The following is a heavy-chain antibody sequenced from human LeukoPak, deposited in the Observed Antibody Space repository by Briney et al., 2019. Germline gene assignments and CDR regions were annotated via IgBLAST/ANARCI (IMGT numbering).Heavy chain of an antibody. Sequence: ASVKVSCKASGYTFTSYDINWVRQATGQGLEWMGWMNPNSGDTGYAQKFQSRVTMTRNTSTSTAYMELSSLRSEDTAVYYCARGPTINFWSGYWGGLYYYYYMDVWGRGTTVTVSS. CDR1: GYTFTSYD. CDR2: MNPNSGDT. CDR3: ARGPTINFWSGYWGGLYYYYYMDV. D-gene: IGHD3-3*01. V-gene: IGHV1-8*01. J-gene: IGHJ6*03.